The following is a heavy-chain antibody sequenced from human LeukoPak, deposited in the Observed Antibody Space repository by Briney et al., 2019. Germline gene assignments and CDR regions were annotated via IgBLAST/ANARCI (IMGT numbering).Heavy chain of an antibody. J-gene: IGHJ3*01. CDR2: ISSSSSYI. CDR3: ARGDYGRYAFDV. D-gene: IGHD3-10*01. CDR1: GFTFSSYS. Sequence: GGSLRLSCAASGFTFSSYSMNWVRQAPGKGLEWVSSISSSSSYIYYADSVKGRFTISRDNAKNSLYLQMNSLRAEDTAVYYCARGDYGRYAFDVWGQGTMVTVSS. V-gene: IGHV3-21*01.